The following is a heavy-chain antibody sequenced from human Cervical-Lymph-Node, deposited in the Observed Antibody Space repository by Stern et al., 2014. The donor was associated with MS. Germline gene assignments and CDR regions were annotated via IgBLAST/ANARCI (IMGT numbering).Heavy chain of an antibody. CDR3: ARDLYYDTSGYMPLDN. CDR1: GYTFTSYG. Sequence: VQLVESGAEVKKPGASVKVSCKTSGYTFTSYGISWVRQAPGQGLEWLGWISAYHGDTHYAQKFQGRVTITTDTSATTSYMELRSLRSDDTAIYYCARDLYYDTSGYMPLDNWGRGTLVSVSS. D-gene: IGHD3-22*01. CDR2: ISAYHGDT. J-gene: IGHJ4*02. V-gene: IGHV1-18*01.